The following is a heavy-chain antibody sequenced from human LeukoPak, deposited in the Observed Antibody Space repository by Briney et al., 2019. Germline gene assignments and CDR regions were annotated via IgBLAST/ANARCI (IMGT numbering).Heavy chain of an antibody. J-gene: IGHJ5*02. CDR1: GGSISSYY. CDR3: ARSGLGNRNWFDL. Sequence: SETLPLTCTVSGGSISSYYWSWIRQPPGKGLEWIGYIYYSGSTNYNPSLKSRVTISVDTSKNQFSLKLSSVTAADTAVYYCARSGLGNRNWFDLWGQGTLVTVSS. V-gene: IGHV4-59*01. D-gene: IGHD6-25*01. CDR2: IYYSGST.